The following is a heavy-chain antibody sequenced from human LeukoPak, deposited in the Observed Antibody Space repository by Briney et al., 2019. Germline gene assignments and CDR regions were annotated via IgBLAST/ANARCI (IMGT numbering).Heavy chain of an antibody. CDR3: ARLRGYDTYYYYYYGMDV. V-gene: IGHV5-10-1*01. J-gene: IGHJ6*02. D-gene: IGHD5-18*01. Sequence: GESLRISCKGSGYRFTSYWISWVRQMPGKGLQWMGRIDPSDSYTNYSPSFQGHVTISADKSTSTAYLQWSSLKASDTAMYYCARLRGYDTYYYYYYGMDVWGQGTTVTVSS. CDR2: IDPSDSYT. CDR1: GYRFTSYW.